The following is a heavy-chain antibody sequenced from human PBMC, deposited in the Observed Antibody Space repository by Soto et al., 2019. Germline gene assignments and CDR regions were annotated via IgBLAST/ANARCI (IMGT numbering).Heavy chain of an antibody. CDR1: GGFVTSGSYY. Sequence: QVQLQQWGAGLLKPSETLSLTCAVYGGFVTSGSYYWSWIRQPPGKGLEWLGEMSHSGGTHFNPSLKSPVTISVDTSKNQFTLKMSSVTAAATALYYCARVERGTATTVVDAFDIWGPGTMVTVSS. J-gene: IGHJ3*02. D-gene: IGHD1-1*01. CDR2: MSHSGGT. V-gene: IGHV4-34*01. CDR3: ARVERGTATTVVDAFDI.